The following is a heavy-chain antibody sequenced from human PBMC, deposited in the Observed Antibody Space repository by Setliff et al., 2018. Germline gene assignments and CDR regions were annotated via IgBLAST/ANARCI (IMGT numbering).Heavy chain of an antibody. D-gene: IGHD5-18*01. Sequence: SVKVSCKASGGTFRSYGISWVRQAPGQGLEWMGGTIPSFGSTNYAQKFQDRVTIITDESTSTAYMELSSLRTEDTAVYYCAREGVDTRSSTDYRYYMDVWGKGTTVNV. CDR2: TIPSFGST. V-gene: IGHV1-69*05. CDR3: AREGVDTRSSTDYRYYMDV. CDR1: GGTFRSYG. J-gene: IGHJ6*03.